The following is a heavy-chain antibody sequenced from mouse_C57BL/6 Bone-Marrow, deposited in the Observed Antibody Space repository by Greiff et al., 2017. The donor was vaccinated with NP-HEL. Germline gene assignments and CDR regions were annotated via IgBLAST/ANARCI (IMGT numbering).Heavy chain of an antibody. J-gene: IGHJ3*01. V-gene: IGHV1-59*01. CDR3: ARVSTMVKWFAY. Sequence: VQLQQPGAELVRPGTSVKLSCKASGYTFTSYWMHWVKQRPGQGLAWIGVIDPSDSYTNYNQKFKGKATLTVDTSSSTAYMQLSSLTSEDSAVYYGARVSTMVKWFAYWGQGTLVTVSA. CDR1: GYTFTSYW. D-gene: IGHD2-2*01. CDR2: IDPSDSYT.